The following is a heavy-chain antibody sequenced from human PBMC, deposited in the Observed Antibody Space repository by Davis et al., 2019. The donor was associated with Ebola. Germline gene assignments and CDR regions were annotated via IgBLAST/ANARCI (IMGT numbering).Heavy chain of an antibody. Sequence: MPSETLSLTCAVYGGSFIGYYWSWIRQPPGKGLEWIGEINHSGSTNYNPSLKSRVTISVDTSKNQFSLKLSSVTAADTAVYYCGGDLDYWGQGTLVTVSS. D-gene: IGHD3-16*01. J-gene: IGHJ4*02. CDR2: INHSGST. V-gene: IGHV4-34*01. CDR3: GGDLDY. CDR1: GGSFIGYY.